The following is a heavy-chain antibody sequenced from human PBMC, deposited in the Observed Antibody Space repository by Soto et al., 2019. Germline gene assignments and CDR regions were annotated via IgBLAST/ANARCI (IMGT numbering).Heavy chain of an antibody. CDR1: GGSFSGYY. CDR3: AREIMPLTNDWYFDL. J-gene: IGHJ2*01. CDR2: INHSGST. D-gene: IGHD2-8*01. V-gene: IGHV4-34*01. Sequence: SETLSLTCAVYGGSFSGYYWSWIHQPPGKGLEWIGEINHSGSTNYNPSLKSRVTISVDTSKNQFSLRLSSVTAADTAVYYCAREIMPLTNDWYFDLWGRGTLVTVSS.